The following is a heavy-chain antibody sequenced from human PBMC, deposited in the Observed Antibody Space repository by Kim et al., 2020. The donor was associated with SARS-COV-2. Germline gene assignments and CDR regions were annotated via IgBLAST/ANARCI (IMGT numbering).Heavy chain of an antibody. J-gene: IGHJ4*02. Sequence: GGSLRLSCAASGFTFSSYSMNWVRQAPGKGLEWVSSISSSSSYIYYADSVKGRFTISRDNAKNSLYLQMNSLRAEDTAVYYCARDGDSSGSTPFDYWGQGTLVTVSS. V-gene: IGHV3-21*01. CDR2: ISSSSSYI. D-gene: IGHD6-19*01. CDR1: GFTFSSYS. CDR3: ARDGDSSGSTPFDY.